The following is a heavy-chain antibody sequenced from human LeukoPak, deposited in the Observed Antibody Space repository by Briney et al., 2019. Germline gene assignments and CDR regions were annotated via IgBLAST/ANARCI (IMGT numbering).Heavy chain of an antibody. J-gene: IGHJ3*02. Sequence: SETLSLTCTVSGVSISSYYWSWIRQPAGKGLEWIGRIYTSGSTNYNPSLKSRVTMSVDTSKNQFSLKLSSVTAADTAVYYCARFTSPSAYDSGYVRGRDAFDIWGQGTMVTVSS. V-gene: IGHV4-4*07. D-gene: IGHD5-12*01. CDR2: IYTSGST. CDR1: GVSISSYY. CDR3: ARFTSPSAYDSGYVRGRDAFDI.